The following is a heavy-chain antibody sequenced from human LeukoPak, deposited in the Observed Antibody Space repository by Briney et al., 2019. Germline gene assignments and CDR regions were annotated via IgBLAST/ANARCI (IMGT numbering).Heavy chain of an antibody. CDR3: EVGATRDNY. V-gene: IGHV1-46*01. J-gene: IGHJ4*02. D-gene: IGHD1-26*01. Sequence: ASVKVSCKAFGYTFTDYYIHWVRQAPGQGLEWLGMISPTSDTTSYLQKFQGRVTMTRDTSTSTVHMELSSLRPEDTAVYYCEVGATRDNYWGQGTLVTVSS. CDR1: GYTFTDYY. CDR2: ISPTSDTT.